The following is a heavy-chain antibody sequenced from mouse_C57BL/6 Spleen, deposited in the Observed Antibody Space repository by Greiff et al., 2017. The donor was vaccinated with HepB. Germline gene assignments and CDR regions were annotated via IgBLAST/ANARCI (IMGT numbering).Heavy chain of an antibody. D-gene: IGHD1-1*01. Sequence: VKLVESGPELVKPGASVKISCKASGYAFSSSWMNWVKQRPGKGLEWIGRIYPGDGDTNYNGKFKGKATLTADKSSSTAYMQLSSLTSEDSAVYFCARSDYYGSRFDYWGQGTTLTVSS. J-gene: IGHJ2*01. CDR2: IYPGDGDT. V-gene: IGHV1-82*01. CDR1: GYAFSSSW. CDR3: ARSDYYGSRFDY.